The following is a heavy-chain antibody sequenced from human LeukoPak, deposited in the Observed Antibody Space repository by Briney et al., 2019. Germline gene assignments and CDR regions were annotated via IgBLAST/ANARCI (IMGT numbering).Heavy chain of an antibody. CDR2: MNHNSGNT. V-gene: IGHV1-8*01. J-gene: IGHJ3*02. CDR3: ASLGSGWNDAFDI. CDR1: GYTFTSYD. Sequence: GASVKFSCKASGYTFTSYDINWVRLASGQGFEWMGWMNHNSGNTGYAQKFQGRVTMTRHTSISTAYMELSSLRSEDTAVYYCASLGSGWNDAFDIWGQGTMVTVSS. D-gene: IGHD6-19*01.